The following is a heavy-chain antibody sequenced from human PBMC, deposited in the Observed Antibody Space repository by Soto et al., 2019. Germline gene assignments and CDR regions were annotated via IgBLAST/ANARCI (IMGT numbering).Heavy chain of an antibody. CDR1: GFTFSSYA. D-gene: IGHD3-3*01. Sequence: GGSLRLSCAASGFTFSSYAMGWVRQAPGKGLEWVSAISGSGGSTYYADSVKGRFTISRDNSKNTLYLQMNSLRAEDTAVYYCAKGYYDFWSGPCMDVWGQGTTVTVSS. CDR2: ISGSGGST. CDR3: AKGYYDFWSGPCMDV. J-gene: IGHJ6*02. V-gene: IGHV3-23*01.